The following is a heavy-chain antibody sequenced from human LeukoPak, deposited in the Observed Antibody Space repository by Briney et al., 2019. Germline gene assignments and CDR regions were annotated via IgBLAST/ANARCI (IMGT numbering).Heavy chain of an antibody. J-gene: IGHJ5*02. CDR3: AKDWGSSGWYNWFDP. D-gene: IGHD6-19*01. Sequence: GGSLRLSCAASGFSFSDYYMSWIRQTPGKGLEWVSYISSSGSAIFYADSVKGRFIISRDNTKNSLYLQMNSLRAEDTAVYYCAKDWGSSGWYNWFDPWGQGTLVTVSS. V-gene: IGHV3-11*01. CDR2: ISSSGSAI. CDR1: GFSFSDYY.